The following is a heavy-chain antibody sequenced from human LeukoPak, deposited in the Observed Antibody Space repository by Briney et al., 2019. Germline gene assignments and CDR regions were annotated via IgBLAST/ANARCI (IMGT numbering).Heavy chain of an antibody. CDR3: ASTRYCSSTSCAWNWFDP. Sequence: SVKVSCKASGYTFTGYYMHWVRQAPGQGLEWMGGIIPIFGTANYAQKFQGRVTITTDESTSTAYMELSSLRSEDTAVYYCASTRYCSSTSCAWNWFDPWGQGTLVTVSS. CDR1: GYTFTGYY. D-gene: IGHD2-2*01. J-gene: IGHJ5*02. CDR2: IIPIFGTA. V-gene: IGHV1-69*05.